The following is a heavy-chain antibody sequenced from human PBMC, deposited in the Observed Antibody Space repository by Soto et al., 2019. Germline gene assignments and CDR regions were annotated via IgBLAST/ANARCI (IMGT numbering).Heavy chain of an antibody. CDR3: ARTATYYDFWSGYSNPYYYYYYYMDV. Sequence: ASVKVSCKASGYTFTRYYINWARQGTGQGLERLGWMKPHSGNTGYAQKFQGRVTMTRNTSISTAYMEQSSLRSEDTAVYYCARTATYYDFWSGYSNPYYYYYYYMDVWGKGTTVTVSS. V-gene: IGHV1-8*01. D-gene: IGHD3-3*01. CDR2: MKPHSGNT. J-gene: IGHJ6*03. CDR1: GYTFTRYY.